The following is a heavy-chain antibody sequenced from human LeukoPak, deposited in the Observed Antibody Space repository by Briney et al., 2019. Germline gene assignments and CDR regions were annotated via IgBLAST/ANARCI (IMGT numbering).Heavy chain of an antibody. CDR1: GFTFSSYL. CDR3: ATSAARAIES. V-gene: IGHV3-7*01. Sequence: GGSLRLSCAASGFTFSSYLMSWVRQAPGKGLECVANIKQDGSEKYYVDSVRGRFTLSRDNAKNSLYLQMNSLRVEDTAVYYCATSAARAIESWGQGTLVTVSS. J-gene: IGHJ4*02. D-gene: IGHD6-25*01. CDR2: IKQDGSEK.